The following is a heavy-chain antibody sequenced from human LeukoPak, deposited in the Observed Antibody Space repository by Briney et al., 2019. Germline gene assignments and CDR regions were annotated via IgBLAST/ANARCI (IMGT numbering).Heavy chain of an antibody. CDR1: GGSLSSYSYH. V-gene: IGHV4-61*02. CDR2: IYTRGST. J-gene: IGHJ3*02. D-gene: IGHD3-10*01. CDR3: ARASPYGSGSYYAI. Sequence: SETLSLTCTVSGGSLSSYSYHWSWIRQPAGKGLEWIGRIYTRGSTNYNPSLKSRVTISVDTSKNQFSLKLSSVTAADTAMYYCARASPYGSGSYYAIWGQGTMVTVSS.